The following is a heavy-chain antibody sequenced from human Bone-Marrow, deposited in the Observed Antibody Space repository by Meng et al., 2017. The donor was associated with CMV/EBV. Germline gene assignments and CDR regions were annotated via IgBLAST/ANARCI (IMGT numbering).Heavy chain of an antibody. J-gene: IGHJ4*02. V-gene: IGHV3-15*01. Sequence: GSLRLSCAASGFTFSNAWMSWVRQAPGKGLEWGGRIKSKTDGGTTDYAAPVKGRFTISRDDSKNTLDLQMNSLKTEDTAVYYCTTDLQYQLLYLEWGLHYWGQGTLVTVSS. CDR1: GFTFSNAW. D-gene: IGHD2-2*01. CDR2: IKSKTDGGTT. CDR3: TTDLQYQLLYLEWGLHY.